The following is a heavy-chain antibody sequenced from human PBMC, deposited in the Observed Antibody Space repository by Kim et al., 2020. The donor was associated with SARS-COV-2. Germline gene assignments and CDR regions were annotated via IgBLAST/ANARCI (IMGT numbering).Heavy chain of an antibody. CDR3: ARVGYSSNSFDY. J-gene: IGHJ4*02. D-gene: IGHD6-13*01. CDR2: INQDGRVR. Sequence: GGSLRLSCAASGFSFKNYWMSWVRQAPGKGLEWVANINQDGRVRYYVDSVKGRFTISRDNAANSMYLQMNSLRAEDTAVYYCARVGYSSNSFDYWGQGTLVTGSS. V-gene: IGHV3-7*04. CDR1: GFSFKNYW.